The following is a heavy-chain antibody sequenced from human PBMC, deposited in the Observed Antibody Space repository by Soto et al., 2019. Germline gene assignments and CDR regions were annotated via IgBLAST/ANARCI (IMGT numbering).Heavy chain of an antibody. D-gene: IGHD2-15*01. CDR2: IIPIFGTA. J-gene: IGHJ4*02. CDR3: ARGGVYCSGGSCFFDY. V-gene: IGHV1-69*13. CDR1: GGTFSSYA. Sequence: ASVKVSCKASGGTFSSYAISWVRQAPGQGLEWMGGIIPIFGTANYAQKFQGRVTITADESTSTAYKEMSSLRSEDTAVYYCARGGVYCSGGSCFFDYWGQGTLVTVSS.